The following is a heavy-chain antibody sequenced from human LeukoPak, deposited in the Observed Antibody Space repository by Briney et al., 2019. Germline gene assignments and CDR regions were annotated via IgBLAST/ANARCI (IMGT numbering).Heavy chain of an antibody. D-gene: IGHD3-3*01. CDR1: GGSISSSSYY. Sequence: SETLSLTCTVSGGSISSSSYYWGWIRQPPGKGLEWIGSIYYSGSTYYNPSLKSRVTISVDTSKNQFSLKLSSVTAADTAVYYCARRGDFWSGYYTRDDAFDIWGQGTMVTVSS. J-gene: IGHJ3*02. CDR2: IYYSGST. V-gene: IGHV4-39*01. CDR3: ARRGDFWSGYYTRDDAFDI.